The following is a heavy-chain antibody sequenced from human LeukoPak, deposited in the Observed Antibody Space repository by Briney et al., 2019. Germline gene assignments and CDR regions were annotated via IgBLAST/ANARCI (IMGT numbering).Heavy chain of an antibody. CDR1: GFTFSSSA. J-gene: IGHJ4*02. CDR3: ARKAQYNGHYPLDY. D-gene: IGHD1-7*01. Sequence: GGSLRLSCAASGFTFSSSAMSWVRQAPGKGLEWVSGTSERGDYTYYADSVKGRFTISRDSSKNTLFLQMNSLRAEDTALYFCARKAQYNGHYPLDYWGQGTLVTVSS. V-gene: IGHV3-23*01. CDR2: TSERGDYT.